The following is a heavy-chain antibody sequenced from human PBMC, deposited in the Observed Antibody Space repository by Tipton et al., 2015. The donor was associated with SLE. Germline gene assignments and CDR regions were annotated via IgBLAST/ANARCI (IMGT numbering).Heavy chain of an antibody. Sequence: TLSLTCNVSGGSISSGGYYWSWIRQHPGKGLEWIGYTYYSGSPYYNPSLKSRVTISLDMSKNQFSLRLSSVTAAVTAVYYCPIYYHDSTGLHWFDPWGQGTLVTVSS. CDR1: GGSISSGGYY. V-gene: IGHV4-31*03. CDR3: PIYYHDSTGLHWFDP. J-gene: IGHJ5*02. CDR2: TYYSGSP. D-gene: IGHD3-22*01.